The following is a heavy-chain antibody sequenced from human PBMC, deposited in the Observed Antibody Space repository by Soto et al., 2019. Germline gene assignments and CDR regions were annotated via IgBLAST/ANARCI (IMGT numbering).Heavy chain of an antibody. D-gene: IGHD2-21*01. V-gene: IGHV3-74*01. CDR2: INSDGSVT. J-gene: IGHJ6*02. Sequence: GGSLRLSCEVPGRTYSTAWMHWVRQAPGKGLVWVSSINSDGSVTNYAVSVRGRFTISRDSAEKTLYLQINSLRADDTGVYYCARDHIVVCPYMRIWGQVTTATAP. CDR1: GRTYSTAW. CDR3: ARDHIVVCPYMRI.